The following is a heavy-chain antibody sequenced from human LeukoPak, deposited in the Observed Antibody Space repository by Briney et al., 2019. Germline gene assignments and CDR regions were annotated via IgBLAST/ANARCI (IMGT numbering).Heavy chain of an antibody. CDR3: ARDSSGNLDY. J-gene: IGHJ4*02. V-gene: IGHV3-7*01. Sequence: GGSLRLSCAASGFTFSTYWTAWVRQAPGKGPEWVANIKRDGSEKYYVESVKGRFTISRDNAKNSLFLQMNSLTAEDTSIYYCARDSSGNLDYWGQGALVTVSS. CDR1: GFTFSTYW. CDR2: IKRDGSEK. D-gene: IGHD1-26*01.